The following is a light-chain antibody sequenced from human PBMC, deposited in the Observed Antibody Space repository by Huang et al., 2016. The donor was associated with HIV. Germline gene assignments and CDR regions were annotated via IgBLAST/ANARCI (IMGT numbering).Light chain of an antibody. CDR3: MQALQTPPYT. V-gene: IGKV2-28*01. CDR1: QSLLHSNGYNY. J-gene: IGKJ2*01. Sequence: DIVMTQSPLSLPVTPGEPASISCRSSQSLLHSNGYNYLDWYLHKQGQSPKLLIYLGSNRAAWVPDKDSGRGGGTDCTLNNSTGEAEDVVVNYCMQALQTPPYTFGQGTKLEIK. CDR2: LGS.